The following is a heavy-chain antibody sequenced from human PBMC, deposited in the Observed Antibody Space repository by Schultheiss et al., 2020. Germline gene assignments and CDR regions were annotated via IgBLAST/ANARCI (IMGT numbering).Heavy chain of an antibody. Sequence: SETLSLTCTVSGGSVNSYYWTWIRQSPGKGLEYIGYVDHTGSTNYNPSLKSRVTISVDTSKNQFSLKLSSVTAADTAVYYCARHGVDTAMACFDYWGQGTLVIVFS. CDR2: VDHTGST. V-gene: IGHV4-59*08. J-gene: IGHJ4*02. CDR3: ARHGVDTAMACFDY. D-gene: IGHD5-18*01. CDR1: GGSVNSYY.